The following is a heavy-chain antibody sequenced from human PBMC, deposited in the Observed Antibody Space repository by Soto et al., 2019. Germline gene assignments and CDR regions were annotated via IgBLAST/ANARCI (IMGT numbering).Heavy chain of an antibody. Sequence: QVQLQESGPGLVKPSQTLSLTCTVSGGSISSAGYYWSWIRQNPGKGLEWIGYIYCSGSTYYNPTLKSRVTISVDTSKNHFSLKLSFVTAAHTAVYYCARLDIWGQGTMFTVSS. CDR1: GGSISSAGYY. CDR2: IYCSGST. J-gene: IGHJ3*02. CDR3: ARLDI. V-gene: IGHV4-31*03.